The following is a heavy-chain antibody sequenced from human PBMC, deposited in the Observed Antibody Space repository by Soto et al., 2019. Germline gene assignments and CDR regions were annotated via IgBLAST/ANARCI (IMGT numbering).Heavy chain of an antibody. Sequence: EVQLVESGGGLVQPGGSLRLSCAASGFTFSSYEMNWVRQAPGKGLEWVSYISSSGSTIYYADSVKGRFTISRDNAKKSLYLQMNSLRAEDTAVYYCARADCSGGSCYGGDYYYYYGMDVWGQGNTVTVSS. CDR1: GFTFSSYE. V-gene: IGHV3-48*03. CDR2: ISSSGSTI. CDR3: ARADCSGGSCYGGDYYYYYGMDV. J-gene: IGHJ6*02. D-gene: IGHD2-15*01.